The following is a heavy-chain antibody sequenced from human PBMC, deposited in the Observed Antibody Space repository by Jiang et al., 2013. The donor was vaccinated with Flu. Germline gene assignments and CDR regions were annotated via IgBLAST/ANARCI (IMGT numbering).Heavy chain of an antibody. CDR2: IYTSGST. V-gene: IGHV4-4*07. J-gene: IGHJ5*02. D-gene: IGHD6-6*01. Sequence: GSGLVKPSETLSLTCTVSGGSISSYYWSWIRQPAGKGLEWIGRIYTSGSTNYNPSLKSRVTMSVDTSKNQFSLKLSSVTAADTAVYYCAREPIAARLNWFDPWGQGTPGHRLL. CDR3: AREPIAARLNWFDP. CDR1: GGSISSYY.